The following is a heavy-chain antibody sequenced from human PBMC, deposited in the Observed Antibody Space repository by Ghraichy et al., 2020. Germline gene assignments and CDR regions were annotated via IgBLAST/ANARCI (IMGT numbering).Heavy chain of an antibody. CDR1: GYTFTDYY. CDR3: AGDVDTIMVGWFDT. Sequence: ASVKVSCKASGYTFTDYYMHWVRQAPGQGLEWMGWISPNSGGTHFAQQFQGRVTMTRDTSITTAYMELSRLRSDDTAVYYCAGDVDTIMVGWFDTWGQGSQVTVST. D-gene: IGHD5-18*01. CDR2: ISPNSGGT. J-gene: IGHJ5*02. V-gene: IGHV1-2*02.